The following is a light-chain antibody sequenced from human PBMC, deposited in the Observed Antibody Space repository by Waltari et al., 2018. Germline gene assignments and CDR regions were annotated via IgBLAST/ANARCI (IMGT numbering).Light chain of an antibody. CDR1: RGSIATKY. CDR2: VDN. Sequence: NFMLTQPHSVSESPGKAVTSPCTRSRGSIATKYVQWYQQRPGSAPTTVIYVDNQRPSGVPDRFSGSIDSSSNSASLTISGLKPEDEADYYCQSYDDRSVVFGGGTKLTVL. CDR3: QSYDDRSVV. V-gene: IGLV6-57*04. J-gene: IGLJ2*01.